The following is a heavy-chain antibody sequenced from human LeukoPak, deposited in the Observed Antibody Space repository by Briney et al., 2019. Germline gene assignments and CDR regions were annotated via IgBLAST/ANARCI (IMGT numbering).Heavy chain of an antibody. D-gene: IGHD4-17*01. Sequence: GGSLRLSCAASGFTFSSYSMNWVRQAPGKGLERVSYISSSCSTIYYADSVKGRFTISRDNSKNTLYLQMNSLRAEDTAVYYCARESRHDYGDHPFPPDYWGQGTLVTVSS. CDR3: ARESRHDYGDHPFPPDY. J-gene: IGHJ4*02. V-gene: IGHV3-48*01. CDR1: GFTFSSYS. CDR2: ISSSCSTI.